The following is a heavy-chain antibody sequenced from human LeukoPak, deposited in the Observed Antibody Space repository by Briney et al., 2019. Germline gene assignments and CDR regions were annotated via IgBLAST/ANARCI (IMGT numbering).Heavy chain of an antibody. Sequence: GGSLRLSWAASGFTFSGYAMHWVRQAPGKGLEWVAVISYDGSNKYYADSVKGRFTISRDNAKNTLYLQMNSLRAEDTAVYYCARDGGSYYGDAFDIWAKGQWSPSLQ. V-gene: IGHV3-30-3*01. D-gene: IGHD1-26*01. CDR1: GFTFSGYA. CDR2: ISYDGSNK. J-gene: IGHJ3*02. CDR3: ARDGGSYYGDAFDI.